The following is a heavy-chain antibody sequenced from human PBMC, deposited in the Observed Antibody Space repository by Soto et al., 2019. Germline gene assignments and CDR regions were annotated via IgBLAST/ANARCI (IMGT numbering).Heavy chain of an antibody. CDR2: ITGGGDTT. CDR3: AKRDRSNWSYFDY. D-gene: IGHD1-20*01. V-gene: IGHV3-23*01. Sequence: GGSLRLSCAAAGFTFSNYAMTWVRQAPGRGLEWVSVITGGGDTTYYADSVKGRFTISRDNSKNTLSLQMNSLRAENTALYYCAKRDRSNWSYFDYWGQGTLVTVSS. CDR1: GFTFSNYA. J-gene: IGHJ4*02.